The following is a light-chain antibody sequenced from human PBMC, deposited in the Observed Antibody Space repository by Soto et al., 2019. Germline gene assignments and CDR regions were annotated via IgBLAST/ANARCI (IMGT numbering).Light chain of an antibody. J-gene: IGKJ2*01. CDR3: QQRSNWPPYT. CDR2: DAS. V-gene: IGKV3-11*01. Sequence: EIVLTQSPATLSLSPGERAPLSCRASQSVSSYLAWYQQKPGQAPRLLIYDASNRATGIPARFSGSGSGTDFTRTISSLEPEDFAVYYCQQRSNWPPYTFGQGTKLEIK. CDR1: QSVSSY.